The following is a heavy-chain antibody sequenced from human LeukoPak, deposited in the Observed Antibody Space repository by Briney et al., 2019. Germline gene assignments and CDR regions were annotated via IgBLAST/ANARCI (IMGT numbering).Heavy chain of an antibody. CDR3: ARDTDSNAMDS. J-gene: IGHJ5*02. Sequence: GGSLRLSCAASGFTFSSYGMHWVRQAPGKGLEWVAVIWYDGSNKYYTDSVKGRFTISRDNSKNTPYLQMNSLRAEDTAVYYCARDTDSNAMDSWGQGTLVTVSS. CDR1: GFTFSSYG. D-gene: IGHD4-11*01. CDR2: IWYDGSNK. V-gene: IGHV3-33*01.